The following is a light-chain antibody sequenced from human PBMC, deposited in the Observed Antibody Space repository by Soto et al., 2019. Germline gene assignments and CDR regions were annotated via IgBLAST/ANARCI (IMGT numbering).Light chain of an antibody. CDR3: SSYTSSSTLVV. Sequence: QSALTQPASVSGSPGQSITISCTGTSSDVGAYNYVSWYQQHPGKAPKLMIYAVSNRPSGVSNRFSGSKSGNTASLTISGLQAEDEADYYCSSYTSSSTLVVFGGGTQLTVL. CDR1: SSDVGAYNY. CDR2: AVS. V-gene: IGLV2-14*01. J-gene: IGLJ2*01.